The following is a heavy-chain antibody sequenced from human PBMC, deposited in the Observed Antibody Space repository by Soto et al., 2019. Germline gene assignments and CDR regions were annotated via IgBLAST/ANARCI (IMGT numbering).Heavy chain of an antibody. CDR2: IVVGSGNT. CDR3: AAERTMTTGRDV. CDR1: GFTFTSSA. D-gene: IGHD4-17*01. J-gene: IGHJ6*01. Sequence: GASVKVSCKASGFTFTSSAMLWVRQARGQRLEWIGWIVVGSGNTNYAQKFQERVTIIRDMFTSTAYMELSRRGAGDTPVLYYAAERTMTTGRDVWGQGRTVT. V-gene: IGHV1-58*02.